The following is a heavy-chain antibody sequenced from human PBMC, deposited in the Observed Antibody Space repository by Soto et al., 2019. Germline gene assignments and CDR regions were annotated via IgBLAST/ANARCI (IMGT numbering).Heavy chain of an antibody. CDR1: GYTFTSYA. Sequence: QVQLVQSGAEEKKPGASVKVSCKASGYTFTSYAMHWVRQAPGQRLEWMGWINAGNGNTKYSQKFQGRVTITRDTSASTAYMELSSRISEDTAVYYCARSPTFGGFDIWGQGTMVTVSS. CDR3: ARSPTFGGFDI. CDR2: INAGNGNT. V-gene: IGHV1-3*05. J-gene: IGHJ3*02. D-gene: IGHD3-16*01.